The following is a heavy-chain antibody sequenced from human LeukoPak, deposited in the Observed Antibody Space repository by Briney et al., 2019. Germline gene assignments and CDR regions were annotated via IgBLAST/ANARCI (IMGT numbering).Heavy chain of an antibody. Sequence: GESLKISCKASGYNFPKSWIGWVRQMPGKGLEWMAIIYPDDSRTKYSPSFQGQVTISADRSINTAYLQWSSLRASDTAMYYCARPDYFASHDWGQGTLVTVSS. J-gene: IGHJ4*02. V-gene: IGHV5-51*01. D-gene: IGHD2/OR15-2a*01. CDR1: GYNFPKSW. CDR2: IYPDDSRT. CDR3: ARPDYFASHD.